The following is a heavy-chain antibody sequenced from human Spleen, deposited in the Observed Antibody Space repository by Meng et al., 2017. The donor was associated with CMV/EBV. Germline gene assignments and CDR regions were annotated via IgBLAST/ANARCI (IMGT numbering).Heavy chain of an antibody. D-gene: IGHD1-7*01. CDR1: GFTFSSYE. Sequence: GESLKISCAASGFTFSSYEMNWVRQAPGKGLEWVSYISSSGSGYGSTIYYADSLKGRFTISRDNAKNSLYLQMNSLRAEDTAVYYCARGAGTVHYWGQGTLVTVSS. CDR3: ARGAGTVHY. V-gene: IGHV3-48*03. J-gene: IGHJ4*02. CDR2: ISSSGSGYGSTI.